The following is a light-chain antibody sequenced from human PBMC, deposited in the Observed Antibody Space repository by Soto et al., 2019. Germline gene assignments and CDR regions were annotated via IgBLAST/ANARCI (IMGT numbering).Light chain of an antibody. Sequence: QSVLTQPPSVSGAPGQRVTISCTGSSSNIGAGYDVHWYQQLPGTAPKLLIYVNSNRPSGVPDRSSGSKSGTSASLAITGLQAEDEADYYCQSYDSSLSGYYVFGTGTKLTVL. V-gene: IGLV1-40*01. CDR1: SSNIGAGYD. J-gene: IGLJ1*01. CDR3: QSYDSSLSGYYV. CDR2: VNS.